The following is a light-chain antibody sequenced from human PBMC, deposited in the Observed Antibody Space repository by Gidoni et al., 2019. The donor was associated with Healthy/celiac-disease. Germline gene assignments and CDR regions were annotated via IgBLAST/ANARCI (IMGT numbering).Light chain of an antibody. J-gene: IGKJ3*01. Sequence: IVLTQSPGTLSLDPGERATLSCRASQSVSSSYLAWYQQKPGQAPRLLIYGASSRATGIPDRFSGSVSGTDFTLTISRLEPEDFAVYYCQQYGSSPGFTFGPGTKVDIK. V-gene: IGKV3-20*01. CDR1: QSVSSSY. CDR2: GAS. CDR3: QQYGSSPGFT.